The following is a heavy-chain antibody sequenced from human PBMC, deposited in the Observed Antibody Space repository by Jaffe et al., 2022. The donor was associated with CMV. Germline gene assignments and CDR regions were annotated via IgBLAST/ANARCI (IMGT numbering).Heavy chain of an antibody. Sequence: QVTLRESGPALVKPTQTLTLTCTFSGFSLSTSGMCVSWIRQPPGKALEWLALIDWDDDKYYSTSLKTRLTISKDTSKNQVVLTMTNMDPVDTATYYCARIYSGYTGYYYGMDVWGQGTTVTVSS. CDR3: ARIYSGYTGYYYGMDV. CDR2: IDWDDDK. CDR1: GFSLSTSGMC. V-gene: IGHV2-70*01. D-gene: IGHD5-12*01. J-gene: IGHJ6*02.